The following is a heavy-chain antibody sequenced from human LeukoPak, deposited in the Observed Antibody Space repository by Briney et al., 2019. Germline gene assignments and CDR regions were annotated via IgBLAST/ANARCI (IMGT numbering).Heavy chain of an antibody. CDR3: ARGRRRLGYCSSTSCYAGFDY. CDR2: INYRGET. D-gene: IGHD2-2*01. J-gene: IGHJ4*02. V-gene: IGHV4-59*12. Sequence: SETLSLTCTVSGASTSSSFWSWIRQSPGKGLEWIGYINYRGETSQNPSLESRVSMSVDTSKNQISLKLSSVTAADTAVYYCARGRRRLGYCSSTSCYAGFDYWGQGTLVTVSS. CDR1: GASTSSSF.